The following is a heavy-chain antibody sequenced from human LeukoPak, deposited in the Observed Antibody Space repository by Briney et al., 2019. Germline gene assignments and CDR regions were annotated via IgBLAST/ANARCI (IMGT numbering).Heavy chain of an antibody. J-gene: IGHJ6*02. D-gene: IGHD6-13*01. Sequence: SETLSPTCTVSGGSISSYYWSWIRQPPGKGLEWIGYIYYSGSTNYNPSLKSRVTISVDTSKNQFSLRLSSVTAADTAVYYCASQGSSSWPYYYYYGMDVWGQGTTVTVSS. CDR3: ASQGSSSWPYYYYYGMDV. V-gene: IGHV4-59*08. CDR2: IYYSGST. CDR1: GGSISSYY.